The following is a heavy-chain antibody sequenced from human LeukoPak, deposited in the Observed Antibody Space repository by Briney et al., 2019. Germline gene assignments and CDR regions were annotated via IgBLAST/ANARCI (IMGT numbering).Heavy chain of an antibody. CDR3: ARDLSGIAGYTYGRGIDY. CDR1: GFTFSSYG. CDR2: ISGGGGST. V-gene: IGHV3-23*01. Sequence: GGSLRLSCAASGFTFSSYGMSWVRQAPGKGLEWVSAISGGGGSTNYADSVKGRFTISRDNSKTSLYLQMNSLRAEDTAVYYCARDLSGIAGYTYGRGIDYWGQGTLVTVSS. D-gene: IGHD5-18*01. J-gene: IGHJ4*02.